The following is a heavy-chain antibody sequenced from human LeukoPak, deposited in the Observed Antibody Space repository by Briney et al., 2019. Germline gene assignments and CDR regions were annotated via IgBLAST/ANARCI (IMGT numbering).Heavy chain of an antibody. V-gene: IGHV4-59*01. Sequence: SETLSLTCTVSGGSISSYYWSWIRQPPGKGLEWIGYIYYSGSTNYNPSLKSRVTISVDTSKNQFSLKLSSVTAADTAVYYCARVLAVAGTGWFDPWGQGTLVTVSS. J-gene: IGHJ5*02. D-gene: IGHD6-19*01. CDR2: IYYSGST. CDR3: ARVLAVAGTGWFDP. CDR1: GGSISSYY.